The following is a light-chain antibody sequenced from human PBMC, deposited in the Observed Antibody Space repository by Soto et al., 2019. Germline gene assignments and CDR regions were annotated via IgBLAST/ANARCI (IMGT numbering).Light chain of an antibody. CDR3: QQYGSSPLT. J-gene: IGKJ4*01. CDR1: ESVSDNY. CDR2: GAS. Sequence: EIVLTQSPGTLSLSPGERATLSCRASESVSDNYLSWYQQRSGQAPRLFIYGASSRASAVPARFSGSGSGADFTLTISRLEPEDFAVNYCQQYGSSPLTFGGGTKMEIK. V-gene: IGKV3-20*01.